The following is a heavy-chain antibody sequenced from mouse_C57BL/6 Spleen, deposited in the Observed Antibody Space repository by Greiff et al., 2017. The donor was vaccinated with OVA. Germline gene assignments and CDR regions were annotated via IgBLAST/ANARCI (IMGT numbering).Heavy chain of an antibody. D-gene: IGHD4-1*01. J-gene: IGHJ2*01. CDR1: GYTFTSYW. Sequence: QVQLQQPGAELVMPGASVKLSCKASGYTFTSYWMHWVKQRPGQGLEWIGEIDPSDSYTNYNQKFKGKSTLTVDKSSSTAYMQLSSLTSEDSAVYYCARLTGNDYFDYWGQGTTLTVAS. CDR3: ARLTGNDYFDY. V-gene: IGHV1-69*01. CDR2: IDPSDSYT.